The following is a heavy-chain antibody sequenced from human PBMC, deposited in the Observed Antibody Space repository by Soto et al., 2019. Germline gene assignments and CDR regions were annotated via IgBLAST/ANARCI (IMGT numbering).Heavy chain of an antibody. CDR3: AGDRGGAARKGSGMDV. J-gene: IGHJ6*02. Sequence: QVQVQESGPGLVKPSQTLSLKCSVSGGSIGSRDYYWSWIRQHPEKGLEWIGSIYYNGNTDYKPALRRRSHMSSDTSMSEHSLQPPSVNAADTAVYYCAGDRGGAARKGSGMDVWGQGTTVTVS. V-gene: IGHV4-31*02. D-gene: IGHD3-10*01. CDR2: IYYNGNT. CDR1: GGSIGSRDYY.